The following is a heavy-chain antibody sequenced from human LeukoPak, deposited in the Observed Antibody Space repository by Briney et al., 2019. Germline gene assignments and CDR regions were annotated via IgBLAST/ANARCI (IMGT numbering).Heavy chain of an antibody. CDR2: IYSGGST. V-gene: IGHV3-53*01. CDR1: GFTVSSKY. Sequence: GGSLRLSCAASGFTVSSKYMSWVRQAPGKGLEWVSVIYSGGSTYYADSVKGRSTISRDNSKNTLYLQMNSLRAEDTAVYYCARWSTVVTPDHAFDIWGQGTMATVSS. J-gene: IGHJ3*02. D-gene: IGHD4-23*01. CDR3: ARWSTVVTPDHAFDI.